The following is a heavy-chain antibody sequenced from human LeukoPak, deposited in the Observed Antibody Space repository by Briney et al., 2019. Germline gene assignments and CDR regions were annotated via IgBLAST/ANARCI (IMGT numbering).Heavy chain of an antibody. CDR2: ISCNSGSI. J-gene: IGHJ6*04. CDR1: GFTFDDYA. D-gene: IGHD3-10*02. CDR3: AELGITMIGGV. Sequence: GRSLRLSCAASGFTFDDYAMHWVRQAPGKGLEWVSGISCNSGSIGYADSVKGRFTISRDNAKNSLYLQMNSLRAEDTAVYYCAELGITMIGGVWGKGTTVTISS. V-gene: IGHV3-9*01.